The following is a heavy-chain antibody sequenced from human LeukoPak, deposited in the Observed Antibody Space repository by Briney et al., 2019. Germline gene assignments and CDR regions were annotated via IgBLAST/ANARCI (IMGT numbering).Heavy chain of an antibody. Sequence: PGGSLRLSCAASGFTFSSYSMNWVRQAPGKGLEYVSAISSNGGSTYYADSVKGRFTISRDNSKNTLYLQMSSLRAEDTAVYYCVKEGRGYSYGIFDYWGQGTLVTVSS. D-gene: IGHD5-18*01. CDR3: VKEGRGYSYGIFDY. CDR1: GFTFSSYS. J-gene: IGHJ4*02. CDR2: ISSNGGST. V-gene: IGHV3-64D*06.